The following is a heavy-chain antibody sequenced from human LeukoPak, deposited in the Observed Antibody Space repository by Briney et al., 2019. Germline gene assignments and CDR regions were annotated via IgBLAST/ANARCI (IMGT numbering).Heavy chain of an antibody. V-gene: IGHV3-7*01. CDR3: ARDFPWSGYYTPPALDY. J-gene: IGHJ4*02. D-gene: IGHD3-3*01. CDR1: GFTFSSYA. CDR2: IKQDGSEK. Sequence: GGSLRLSCAASGFTFSSYAMSWVRQAPGKGLEWVANIKQDGSEKYYVDSVKGRFTISRDNAKNSLYLQMNSLRAEDTAVYYCARDFPWSGYYTPPALDYWGQGTLVTVSS.